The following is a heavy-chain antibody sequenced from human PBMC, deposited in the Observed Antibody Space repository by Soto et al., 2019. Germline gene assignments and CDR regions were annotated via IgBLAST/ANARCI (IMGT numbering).Heavy chain of an antibody. D-gene: IGHD3-22*01. CDR2: ISYDGSNK. J-gene: IGHJ4*02. V-gene: IGHV3-30*18. CDR3: AKDPDQNYYYDSSGYFH. Sequence: GGSLRLSCAASGFTFSSYGMHWVRQAPGKGLEWVAVISYDGSNKYYADSVKGRFTISRDNSKNTLYLQMNSLRAEDTAVYYCAKDPDQNYYYDSSGYFHWGQGTLVTVSS. CDR1: GFTFSSYG.